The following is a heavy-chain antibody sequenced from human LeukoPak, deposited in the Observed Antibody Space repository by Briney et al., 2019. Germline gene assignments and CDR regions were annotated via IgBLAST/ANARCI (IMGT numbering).Heavy chain of an antibody. J-gene: IGHJ4*02. CDR1: GYTFTSYG. D-gene: IGHD3-16*01. CDR3: AREGWGVVPDYFDY. V-gene: IGHV1-18*01. CDR2: ISAYNGNT. Sequence: GASVKVSCKASGYTFTSYGISWVRQAPGQGLEWMGWISAYNGNTDYAQKLQGRVTMTTDTSTSTAYMELRSLRSDDTAVYYCAREGWGVVPDYFDYWGQGTLVTVSS.